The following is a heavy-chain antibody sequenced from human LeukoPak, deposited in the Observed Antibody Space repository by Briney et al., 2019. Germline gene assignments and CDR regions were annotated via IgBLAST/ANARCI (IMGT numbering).Heavy chain of an antibody. V-gene: IGHV3-48*03. CDR1: GFTFSSYE. CDR3: ARDDGEMATKFDDAFDI. J-gene: IGHJ3*02. D-gene: IGHD5-24*01. Sequence: PGGSLRLSCAASGFTFSSYEMNWVRQAPGKGLEWVSYISSSGSTIYYADSVKGRFTISRDNAKNSLYLQMNSLRAEDTAVYYCARDDGEMATKFDDAFDIWGQGTMDTVSS. CDR2: ISSSGSTI.